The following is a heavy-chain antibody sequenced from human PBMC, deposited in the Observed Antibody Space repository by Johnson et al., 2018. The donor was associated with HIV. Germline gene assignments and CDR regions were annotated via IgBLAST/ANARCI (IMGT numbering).Heavy chain of an antibody. Sequence: VQLVESGGGLEQPGRSLRVSCAVSGFTFDDHVTLWVRQAPGKGLEWVSGIRWNSGSIGYADSVKGRFTISRDNAKNSLYLQMNSLRAEDTAVYYCASGLINDYVWGSYRYGDAFDIWGQGTMVTVSS. CDR1: GFTFDDHV. V-gene: IGHV3-9*01. CDR2: IRWNSGSI. CDR3: ASGLINDYVWGSYRYGDAFDI. D-gene: IGHD3-16*02. J-gene: IGHJ3*02.